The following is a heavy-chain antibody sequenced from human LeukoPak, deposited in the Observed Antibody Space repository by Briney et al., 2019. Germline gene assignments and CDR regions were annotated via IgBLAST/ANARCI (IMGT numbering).Heavy chain of an antibody. J-gene: IGHJ4*02. D-gene: IGHD3-10*01. V-gene: IGHV3-23*01. CDR1: GFTFGSYA. CDR3: AKASSGPYYYGSGKTFDY. CDR2: ISGSGGST. Sequence: GGSLRLSCAASGFTFGSYAMSWVRQAPGKGLEWVSAISGSGGSTYYADSVKGRFTISRDNSKNTLYLQMNSLRAEDTAVYYCAKASSGPYYYGSGKTFDYWGQGTLVTVSS.